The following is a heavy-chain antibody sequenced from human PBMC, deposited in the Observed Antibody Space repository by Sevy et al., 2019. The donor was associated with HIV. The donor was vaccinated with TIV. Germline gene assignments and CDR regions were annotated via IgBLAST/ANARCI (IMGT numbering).Heavy chain of an antibody. V-gene: IGHV3-23*01. D-gene: IGHD5-12*01. J-gene: IGHJ4*02. Sequence: GGSQRLSCAASGFTFSSYAMSWVRQAPGKGLEWVSAISGSGGSTYYADSVKGRFTISRDNSKNTLYLQMNSLRAEDTAVYYCAKDHSGYDYSNYFDYWGQGTLVTVSS. CDR2: ISGSGGST. CDR3: AKDHSGYDYSNYFDY. CDR1: GFTFSSYA.